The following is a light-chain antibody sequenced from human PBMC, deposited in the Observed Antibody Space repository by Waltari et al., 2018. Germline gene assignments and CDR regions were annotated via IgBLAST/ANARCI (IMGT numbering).Light chain of an antibody. CDR3: LQYNSYPWT. CDR1: RGFVVW. J-gene: IGKJ1*01. CDR2: KAS. V-gene: IGKV1-5*03. Sequence: DIQVTQSPSTLSASVGDRVTITCRASRGFVVWLAWYQQKPGKAPSLLLYKASYLEGGVPSRFSGSASGTAFTLTISSLQADDFATYYCLQYNSYPWTFGQGTTVEIK.